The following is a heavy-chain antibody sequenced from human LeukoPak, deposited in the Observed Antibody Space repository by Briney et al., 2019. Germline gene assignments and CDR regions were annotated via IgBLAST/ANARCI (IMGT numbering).Heavy chain of an antibody. D-gene: IGHD6-13*01. J-gene: IGHJ5*02. CDR3: ARVGGGKQQLGRWFDP. CDR2: INSDGSST. Sequence: PPEGSLRLSCAASGFTFSSYWMHWVRQAPGKGLVWVSRINSDGSSTSYADSVKGRFTISRDNAKNTLYLQMNSLRAEDTAVYYCARVGGGKQQLGRWFDPWGQGTLVTVSS. CDR1: GFTFSSYW. V-gene: IGHV3-74*01.